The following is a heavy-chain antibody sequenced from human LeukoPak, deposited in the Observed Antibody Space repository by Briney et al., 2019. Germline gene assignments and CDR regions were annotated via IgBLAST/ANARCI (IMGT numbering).Heavy chain of an antibody. CDR2: TYYRSKWYN. Sequence: SQTLSLTCATSGDSVSSNSVAWNWIRQSSSRGLEWLGRTYYRSKWYNEYAVAVRSRITINADTSRNQFSLQLNSVTPEDTALYYCARVPGLYSYGMDVWGQGTTVTVSS. J-gene: IGHJ6*02. D-gene: IGHD2-8*01. CDR3: ARVPGLYSYGMDV. CDR1: GDSVSSNSVA. V-gene: IGHV6-1*01.